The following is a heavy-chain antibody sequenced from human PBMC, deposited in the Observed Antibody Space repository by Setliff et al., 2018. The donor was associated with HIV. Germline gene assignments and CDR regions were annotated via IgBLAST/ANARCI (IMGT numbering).Heavy chain of an antibody. CDR1: GGSISTYY. CDR3: ARGLYTGSYYYRDV. D-gene: IGHD3-16*01. Sequence: NPSETLSLTCAVSGGSISTYYLSWVRKPPGKGLECIGFIYYSGSTNYKPSLKSLVTLSVVTSKNQFSLKLSSVTAADTAVYYWARGLYTGSYYYRDVWGKGTTVTVSS. V-gene: IGHV4-59*01. CDR2: IYYSGST. J-gene: IGHJ6*03.